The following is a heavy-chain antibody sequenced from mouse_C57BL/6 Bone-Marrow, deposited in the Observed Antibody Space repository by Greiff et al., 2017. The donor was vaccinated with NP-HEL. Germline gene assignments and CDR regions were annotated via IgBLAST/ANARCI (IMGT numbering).Heavy chain of an antibody. Sequence: QVQLQQPGAELVKPGASVKMSCKASGYTFTSYWITWVKQRPGQGLEWIGDIYPGSGSTNYNEKFKSKATLTVDTSSSTAYMQLSSLTSEDSAVYYCASTAQATDYAMDYWGQGTSVTVSS. CDR1: GYTFTSYW. J-gene: IGHJ4*01. D-gene: IGHD3-2*02. CDR2: IYPGSGST. V-gene: IGHV1-55*01. CDR3: ASTAQATDYAMDY.